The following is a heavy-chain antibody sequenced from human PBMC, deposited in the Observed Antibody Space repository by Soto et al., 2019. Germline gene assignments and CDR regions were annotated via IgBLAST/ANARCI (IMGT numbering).Heavy chain of an antibody. V-gene: IGHV4-4*07. D-gene: IGHD4-17*01. CDR3: ARGGDYEGYGMDV. Sequence: SETLSFTCTVSGGSISSYYWSWIRQPAGKGLEWIGRIHTSGSTNYNPSLESRVTMSVDTPKNQFSLKLSSVTAADTAVYYCARGGDYEGYGMDVWGQGTTVTVSS. J-gene: IGHJ6*02. CDR2: IHTSGST. CDR1: GGSISSYY.